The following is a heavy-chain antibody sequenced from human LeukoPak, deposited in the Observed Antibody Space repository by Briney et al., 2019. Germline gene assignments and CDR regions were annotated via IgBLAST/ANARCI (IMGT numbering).Heavy chain of an antibody. CDR2: IYTSGST. V-gene: IGHV4-61*02. CDR1: GGSISSGSYY. CDR3: ARVRRPRNAFDI. Sequence: SETLSLTCTVSGGSISSGSYYWSWIRQPAGKGLEWIGRIYTSGSTNYNPSLKSRVTISVDTSKNQFSLKLSSVTAADTAVYYCARVRRPRNAFDIWGQGTMVTVSS. J-gene: IGHJ3*02.